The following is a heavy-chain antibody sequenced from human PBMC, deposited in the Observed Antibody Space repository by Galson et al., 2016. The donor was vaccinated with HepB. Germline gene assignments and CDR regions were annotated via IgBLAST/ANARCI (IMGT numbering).Heavy chain of an antibody. CDR2: ISSSSSYM. V-gene: IGHV3-21*01. D-gene: IGHD3-3*01. J-gene: IGHJ6*02. CDR1: GFTFSFYS. CDR3: ARLRRSGFYYYYGIDV. Sequence: SLRLSCAASGFTFSFYSMNWVRQVPGKGLERVSSISSSSSYMYSADSVKGRLTMSRDNAKNSLYLQMNSLRAEDTAVYYCARLRRSGFYYYYGIDVWGQGTTVTVSS.